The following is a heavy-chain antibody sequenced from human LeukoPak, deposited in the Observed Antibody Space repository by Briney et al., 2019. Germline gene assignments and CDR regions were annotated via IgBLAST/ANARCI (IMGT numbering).Heavy chain of an antibody. D-gene: IGHD3-22*01. J-gene: IGHJ3*02. Sequence: SETLSLTCTVSGGSISSYYWSWIRQPPGKGLEWIGYIYYSGSTNYNPSLKSRVTISVDTSKNQFSLKLSSVTAADTAVYYCARAAHYDSSGHAFDIWGQGTMVTV. CDR3: ARAAHYDSSGHAFDI. CDR2: IYYSGST. V-gene: IGHV4-59*01. CDR1: GGSISSYY.